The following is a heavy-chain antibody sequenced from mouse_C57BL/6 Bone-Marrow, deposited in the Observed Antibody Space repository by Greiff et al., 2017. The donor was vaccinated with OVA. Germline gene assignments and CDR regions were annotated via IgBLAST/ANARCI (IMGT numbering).Heavy chain of an antibody. Sequence: VQLQESGAELARPGASVKLSCKASGYTFTSYGISWVTQRTGQGLEWIGEIYPRSGNPYYNEKFKGKATLTADKSSSTAYMELRSLTSEDSAVYFCARKRVYYYGSSPDWGQGTTLTVSS. V-gene: IGHV1-81*01. J-gene: IGHJ2*01. CDR3: ARKRVYYYGSSPD. CDR1: GYTFTSYG. D-gene: IGHD1-1*01. CDR2: IYPRSGNP.